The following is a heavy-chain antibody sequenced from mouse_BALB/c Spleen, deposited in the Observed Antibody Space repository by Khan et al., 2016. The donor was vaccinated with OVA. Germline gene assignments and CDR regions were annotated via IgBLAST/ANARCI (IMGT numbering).Heavy chain of an antibody. CDR2: INPTSGYT. J-gene: IGHJ2*01. Sequence: QIQLVQSGAELAKPGASVKMSCKASGYTFTSYWMHWIKQRPGQGLEWIGYINPTSGYTDYNQKFKDKATLTADKSSSTAYMQLNSLTYDDSAVYYCARDRIDYWGQGTTLTVSS. V-gene: IGHV1-7*01. CDR1: GYTFTSYW. CDR3: ARDRIDY.